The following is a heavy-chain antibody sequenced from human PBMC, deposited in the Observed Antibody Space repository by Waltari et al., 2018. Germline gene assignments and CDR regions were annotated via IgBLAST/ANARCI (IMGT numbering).Heavy chain of an antibody. Sequence: QVQLQESGPGLVKPSETLSLTCTVSGGSISSHYWSWIRQPPGKGLEWIGYVYYRGNTNYNPSLMSRVTISVDTSKNQFSLKLSSVTAADTAVYYCARGGSRPLQHWGQGTLVTVSS. CDR1: GGSISSHY. V-gene: IGHV4-59*11. CDR3: ARGGSRPLQH. J-gene: IGHJ1*01. CDR2: VYYRGNT. D-gene: IGHD6-13*01.